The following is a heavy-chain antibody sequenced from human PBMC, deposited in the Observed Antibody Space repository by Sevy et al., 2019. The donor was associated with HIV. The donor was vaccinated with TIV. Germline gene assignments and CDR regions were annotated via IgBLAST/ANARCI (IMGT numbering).Heavy chain of an antibody. J-gene: IGHJ6*02. D-gene: IGHD3-10*01. Sequence: GGSLRLSCAASGFTFSSYGMHWVRQAPGKGLEWVAVISYDGSNKYYADSVKGRFTISRDNSKNTLYLQMNSLRAEDTAAYYCAKDLVTRGGYYGMDVWGQGTTVTVSS. V-gene: IGHV3-30*18. CDR1: GFTFSSYG. CDR3: AKDLVTRGGYYGMDV. CDR2: ISYDGSNK.